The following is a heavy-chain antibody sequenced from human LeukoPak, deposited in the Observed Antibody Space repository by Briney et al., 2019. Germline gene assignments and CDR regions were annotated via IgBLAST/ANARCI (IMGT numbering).Heavy chain of an antibody. D-gene: IGHD6-19*01. V-gene: IGHV3-23*01. CDR1: GFDFGGACG. CDR3: VREAGCGWPLDY. Sequence: GGSLRLSCATSGFDFGGACGMGWVRQAPEKGLEWLSTISGGGETTHYADSVKGRLTISRDNARNTLYLQIDRLRPEDTAIYYCVREAGCGWPLDYWGRGTLVTVSS. J-gene: IGHJ4*02. CDR2: ISGGGETT.